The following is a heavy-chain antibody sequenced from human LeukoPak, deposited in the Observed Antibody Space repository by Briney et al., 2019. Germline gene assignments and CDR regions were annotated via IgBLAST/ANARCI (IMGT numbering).Heavy chain of an antibody. J-gene: IGHJ4*02. D-gene: IGHD3-22*01. V-gene: IGHV4-39*01. CDR2: VSSGGTT. Sequence: PSETLSHTCTVSGGSISGSSWFWGWSRQPPGKRLEWIGSVSSGGTTYYNPSLKSRVTISVGTSKTQFSLKLSTVTAADTAIYYCSTYYFDSRGYLTGFDYWGQGTLVTVSS. CDR3: STYYFDSRGYLTGFDY. CDR1: GGSISGSSWF.